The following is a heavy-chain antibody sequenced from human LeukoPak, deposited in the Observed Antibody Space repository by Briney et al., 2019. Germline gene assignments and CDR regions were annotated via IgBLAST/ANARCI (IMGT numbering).Heavy chain of an antibody. CDR3: ARASDGESGSYFVSFDY. CDR1: GFTFSSYE. J-gene: IGHJ4*02. CDR2: ISSSGSSI. V-gene: IGHV3-48*03. Sequence: GGSLRLSCAASGFTFSSYEMNWVRQAPMKGLEWVSYISSSGSSIYYADSLKGRFTISRDNAENSLYLQMGGLRDEDTAVYYCARASDGESGSYFVSFDYWGPGTLVTVSS. D-gene: IGHD1-26*01.